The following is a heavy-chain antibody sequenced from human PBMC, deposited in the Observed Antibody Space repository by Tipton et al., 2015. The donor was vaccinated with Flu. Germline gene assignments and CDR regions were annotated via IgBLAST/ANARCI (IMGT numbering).Heavy chain of an antibody. D-gene: IGHD4-17*01. CDR3: ARVDGDKGSHFQH. Sequence: QVQLVQSGAEVKKPGASVKVSCKASGYTFTSYGISWVRQAPGQGLEWMGRINPNSGGTNYAQKFQGRVTMTRDTSISTAYMELSRLRSDDTAVYYCARVDGDKGSHFQHWGQGTLVTVSS. CDR1: GYTFTSYG. CDR2: INPNSGGT. V-gene: IGHV1-2*06. J-gene: IGHJ1*01.